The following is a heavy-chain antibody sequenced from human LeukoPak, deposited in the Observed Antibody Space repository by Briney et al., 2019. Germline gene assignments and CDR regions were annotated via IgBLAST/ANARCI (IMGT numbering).Heavy chain of an antibody. Sequence: GGSLRLSCAASGFTFSGSAMHWVRQASGKGLEWVGRIRSKANSYATAYAASVKGRFTISRDDSKNTAYLQMNSLKTEDTAVYYCTRPWWGYYYDSSGVDYWGQGTLVTVSS. CDR1: GFTFSGSA. J-gene: IGHJ4*02. CDR2: IRSKANSYAT. V-gene: IGHV3-73*01. D-gene: IGHD3-22*01. CDR3: TRPWWGYYYDSSGVDY.